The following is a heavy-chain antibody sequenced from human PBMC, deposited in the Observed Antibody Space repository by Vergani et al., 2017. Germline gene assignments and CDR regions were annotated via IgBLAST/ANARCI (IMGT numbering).Heavy chain of an antibody. CDR1: GGSISSGGYY. CDR2: INHRGST. V-gene: IGHV4-31*03. D-gene: IGHD2-15*01. CDR3: ARDLGYCSGGSCYGRYFQH. J-gene: IGHJ1*01. Sequence: QVQLQESGPGLVKPSQTLSLTCTVSGGSISSGGYYWSWIRQPPGKGLEWIGEINHRGSTNYNPSLKSRVTISVDTSKNQFSLKLSSVTAADTAVYYCARDLGYCSGGSCYGRYFQHWGQGTLVTVSS.